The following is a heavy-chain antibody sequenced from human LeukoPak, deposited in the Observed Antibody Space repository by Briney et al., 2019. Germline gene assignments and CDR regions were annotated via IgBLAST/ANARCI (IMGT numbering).Heavy chain of an antibody. V-gene: IGHV3-7*03. CDR2: IKQDGSEK. CDR3: ARDGFGTGSN. D-gene: IGHD3-16*01. J-gene: IGHJ4*02. Sequence: GSLRLSCAASGFTFSSYGMHWVRQAPGKGLEWVANIKQDGSEKNYVDSVKGRFIISRDNAKNSLYLQMNTLRADDTTVYYCARDGFGTGSNWGQGTLVTVSS. CDR1: GFTFSSYG.